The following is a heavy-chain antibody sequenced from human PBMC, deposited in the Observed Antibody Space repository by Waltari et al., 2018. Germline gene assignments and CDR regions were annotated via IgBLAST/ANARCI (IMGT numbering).Heavy chain of an antibody. CDR3: PRYYGNGEGWLDP. V-gene: IGHV4-39*07. D-gene: IGHD3-3*01. CDR1: GGSISSGSYY. CDR2: VSSIGTP. Sequence: QLQLQESGPGLVKPSETLSPNCSVSGGSISSGSYYGGWIRQPHGKGLGPSGYVSSIGTPYDNLSLQSRVTMSVDPPRGQYSLSLRFVAAADTAVYYCPRYYGNGEGWLDPWGQGTLVTVSS. J-gene: IGHJ5*02.